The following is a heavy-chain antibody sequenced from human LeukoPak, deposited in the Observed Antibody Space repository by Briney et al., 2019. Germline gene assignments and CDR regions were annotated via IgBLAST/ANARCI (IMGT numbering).Heavy chain of an antibody. CDR2: IYYSGST. CDR1: GDSLSSYY. CDR3: ARRYCSGGSCSSFDY. D-gene: IGHD2-15*01. V-gene: IGHV4-59*01. J-gene: IGHJ4*02. Sequence: SETLSLTCTVSGDSLSSYYWSWIRQPPGKGLEWMGYIYYSGSTNYNPSLKSRVTISVDTSKNQFSLKLSSVTAADTAVYYCARRYCSGGSCSSFDYWGQGTLVTVSS.